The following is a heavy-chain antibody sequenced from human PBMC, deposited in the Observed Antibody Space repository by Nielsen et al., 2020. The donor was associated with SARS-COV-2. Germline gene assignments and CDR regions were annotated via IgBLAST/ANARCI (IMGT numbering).Heavy chain of an antibody. Sequence: SDTLSLTCTVSGGSFSSGTYSWSWILQSPGNGLEWIGYIHYSGSPNYNPSLKSRVTISLDTSKNQLSLKLNSVTAADTAMYYCARGFDLWGRGTLVTVSS. J-gene: IGHJ2*01. CDR3: ARGFDL. CDR1: GGSFSSGTYS. CDR2: IHYSGSP. V-gene: IGHV4-61*01.